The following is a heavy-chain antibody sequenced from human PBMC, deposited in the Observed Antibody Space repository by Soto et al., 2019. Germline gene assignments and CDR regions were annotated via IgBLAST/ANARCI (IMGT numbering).Heavy chain of an antibody. Sequence: QMQLGESGGGVVQPGTSLSLSCAASGFTFSNYAMHWVRQAPGKGLEWVTIIWYDGSDKNYGDSVKGRFTISRDNSKNTMYLQMNSLRVEDTAVYYCARDSGGDYHNYYMDVWGKGTTVTVSS. J-gene: IGHJ6*03. V-gene: IGHV3-33*01. CDR2: IWYDGSDK. CDR1: GFTFSNYA. CDR3: ARDSGGDYHNYYMDV. D-gene: IGHD4-17*01.